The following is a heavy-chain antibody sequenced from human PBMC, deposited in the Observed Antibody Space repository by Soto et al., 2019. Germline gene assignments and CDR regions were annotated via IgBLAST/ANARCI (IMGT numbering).Heavy chain of an antibody. CDR1: GYTFTSYA. CDR2: INAGNGNT. J-gene: IGHJ4*02. V-gene: IGHV1-3*01. Sequence: ASVKVSCKASGYTFTSYAMHWGRQAPGQRLEWMGWINAGNGNTKYSQKFQGRVTITRDTSASTAYMELSSLRSEDTAVYYCARETWNYAWSEFDYWGQGTLVTVSS. D-gene: IGHD1-7*01. CDR3: ARETWNYAWSEFDY.